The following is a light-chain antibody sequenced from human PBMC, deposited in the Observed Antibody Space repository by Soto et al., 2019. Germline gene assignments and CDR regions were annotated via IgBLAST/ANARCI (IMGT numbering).Light chain of an antibody. CDR2: ENN. CDR1: SSNIGSNY. V-gene: IGLV1-51*02. J-gene: IGLJ2*01. CDR3: ETWDISLSVLV. Sequence: QSVLTQPPSVSAAPGQKVTISCSGRSSNIGSNYVSWYQQLPGTAPKLLIYENNKRPSGIPDRFSGSKSGTSATLGITGLQTGDEADFYCETWDISLSVLVFGGGTKVTVL.